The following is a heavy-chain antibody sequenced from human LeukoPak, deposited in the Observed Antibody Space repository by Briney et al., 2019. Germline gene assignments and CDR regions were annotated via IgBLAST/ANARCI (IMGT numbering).Heavy chain of an antibody. Sequence: GASVKVSCKASGGTFSSSALSWVRQAPGQGLEWMGRIIPIFGTANYALKFQGRVTITTDESTSTAYMELSSLRSEDTAVYYCARDRAIGGFDYWGQGTLVTVAS. CDR3: ARDRAIGGFDY. D-gene: IGHD2-2*02. CDR2: IIPIFGTA. CDR1: GGTFSSSA. J-gene: IGHJ4*02. V-gene: IGHV1-69*05.